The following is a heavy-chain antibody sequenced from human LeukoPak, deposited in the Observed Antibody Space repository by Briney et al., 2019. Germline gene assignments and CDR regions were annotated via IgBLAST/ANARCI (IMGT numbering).Heavy chain of an antibody. J-gene: IGHJ4*02. Sequence: SETLSLTCAVSGGSISSAGYSWSWIRQPPGKGLEWIGYIYHSGSTYYNPSLKSRVTVSVDRSKNQFSLKLSSVTAADTAVYYCARGSLNYYFDYWGQGTLVTVSS. CDR1: GGSISSAGYS. CDR2: IYHSGST. CDR3: ARGSLNYYFDY. V-gene: IGHV4-30-2*01.